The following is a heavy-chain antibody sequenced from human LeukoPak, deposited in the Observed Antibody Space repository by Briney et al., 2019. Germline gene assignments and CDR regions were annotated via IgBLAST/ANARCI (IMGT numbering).Heavy chain of an antibody. V-gene: IGHV3-74*01. CDR2: INSDGSST. CDR3: ARVPVSRAIDY. CDR1: GFTFSSYW. Sequence: GGSLILSCAASGFTFSSYWMHWVRQAPGKGLVWVSRINSDGSSTSYADSVKGRFTISRDNAKNTLCLQMNSLRAEDTAVYYCARVPVSRAIDYWGQGTLVTVSS. J-gene: IGHJ4*02. D-gene: IGHD3-3*02.